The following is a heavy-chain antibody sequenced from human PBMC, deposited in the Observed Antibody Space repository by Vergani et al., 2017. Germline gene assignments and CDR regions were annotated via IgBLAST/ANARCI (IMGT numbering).Heavy chain of an antibody. CDR3: ARSYGDYFAFDI. CDR1: GSTFTSYA. Sequence: KVSCKASGSTFTSYAMHWVRQAPGQRLEWMGWINAGNGNTKYSQKFQGRVTITRDTSASTAYMELSSLRSEDTAVYYCARSYGDYFAFDIWGQGTMVTVSS. CDR2: INAGNGNT. J-gene: IGHJ3*02. V-gene: IGHV1-3*01. D-gene: IGHD4-17*01.